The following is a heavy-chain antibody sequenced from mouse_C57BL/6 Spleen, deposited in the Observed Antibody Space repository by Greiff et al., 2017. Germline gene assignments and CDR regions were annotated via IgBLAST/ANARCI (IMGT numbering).Heavy chain of an antibody. V-gene: IGHV1-54*01. J-gene: IGHJ4*01. CDR1: GYAFTNYL. D-gene: IGHD2-3*01. CDR2: INPGSGGT. CDR3: EREDGYYGAMDY. Sequence: QVQLQQSGAELVRPGTSVKVSCKASGYAFTNYLIEWVKQRPGQGLEWIGVINPGSGGTIYNEKFKGKATLTAYKSASTAYMQLSSLTSEDSAVYFCEREDGYYGAMDYWGQGTSVTVAS.